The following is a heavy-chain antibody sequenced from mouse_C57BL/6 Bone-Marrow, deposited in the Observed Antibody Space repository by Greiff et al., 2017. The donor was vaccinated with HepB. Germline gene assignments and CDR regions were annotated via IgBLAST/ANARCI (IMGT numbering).Heavy chain of an antibody. CDR3: AREGYYGSKDYAMDY. D-gene: IGHD1-1*01. J-gene: IGHJ4*01. Sequence: EVNLVESGGGLVKPGGSLKLSCAASGFTFSSYAMSWVRQTPEKRLEWVATISDGGSYTYYPDNVKGRFTISRDNAKNNLYLQMSHLKSEDTAMYYCAREGYYGSKDYAMDYWGQGTSVTVSS. CDR2: ISDGGSYT. CDR1: GFTFSSYA. V-gene: IGHV5-4*01.